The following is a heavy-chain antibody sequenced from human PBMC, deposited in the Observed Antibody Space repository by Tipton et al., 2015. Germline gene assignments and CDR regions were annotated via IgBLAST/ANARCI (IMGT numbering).Heavy chain of an antibody. CDR1: GFTFSSYS. D-gene: IGHD3-16*01. CDR2: ISSSRSYI. J-gene: IGHJ6*02. CDR3: ARDLGGWNYGIDV. V-gene: IGHV3-21*01. Sequence: SLRLSCAASGFTFSSYSMNWVRQAPGKGLEWVSSISSSRSYIYYADSVKGRFTISRDNSKNTLYLQMNSLRAEDTAVYYCARDLGGWNYGIDVWGQGTTVTVSS.